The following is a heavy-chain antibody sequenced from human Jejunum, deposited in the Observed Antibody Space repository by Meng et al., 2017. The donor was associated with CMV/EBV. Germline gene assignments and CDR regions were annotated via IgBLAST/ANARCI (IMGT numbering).Heavy chain of an antibody. V-gene: IGHV6-1*01. CDR3: TRGFNYYFDY. CDR2: TYYRSKWYN. Sequence: CASAWDSVSRNSAAWIWIRQSPSRGREWLARTYYRSKWYNDYAVSVRGRIIINPDTSKNQFSRQLNSVTPEDTAVYYCTRGFNYYFDYWGQGTLVTVSS. D-gene: IGHD5-24*01. J-gene: IGHJ4*02. CDR1: WDSVSRNSAA.